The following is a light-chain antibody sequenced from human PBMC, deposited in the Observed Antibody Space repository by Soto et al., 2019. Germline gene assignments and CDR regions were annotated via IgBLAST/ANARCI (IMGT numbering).Light chain of an antibody. Sequence: DIQMTQSPSSVSASVGDRVNITCRASQGINSWLAWYQQKPGKAPKLLIYPASNLQSGVPSRFSGSGSGTDFTLTISSLQPEDFATYYCQQANSFRGPFGGGTKVEIK. CDR3: QQANSFRGP. J-gene: IGKJ4*01. CDR2: PAS. V-gene: IGKV1-12*01. CDR1: QGINSW.